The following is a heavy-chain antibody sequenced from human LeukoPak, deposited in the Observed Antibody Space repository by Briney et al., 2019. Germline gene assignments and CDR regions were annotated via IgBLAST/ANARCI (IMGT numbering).Heavy chain of an antibody. Sequence: PGGSLRLSCAASGFTFSSYGMHWVRQAPGKGLEWVAFIRYDGSNKYYADSVKGRFTISRDNSKNTLYLQMNSLRAEDTAVYYCARSPTFGSGGYDYFDPWGQGTLVTVSS. J-gene: IGHJ5*02. CDR1: GFTFSSYG. V-gene: IGHV3-30*02. CDR2: IRYDGSNK. CDR3: ARSPTFGSGGYDYFDP. D-gene: IGHD3-10*01.